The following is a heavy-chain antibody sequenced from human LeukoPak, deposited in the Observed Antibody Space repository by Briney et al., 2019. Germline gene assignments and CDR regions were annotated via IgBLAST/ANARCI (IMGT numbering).Heavy chain of an antibody. CDR3: ARDTGLRSSWY. CDR1: GGSMGNYY. V-gene: IGHV4-4*07. Sequence: SETLSLTCSVSGGSMGNYYWSWIRQPAGKGLEWIGRIYISGNTNYNPSLKSRVTISIDTSKNEFSLKLSSVTAADTAVYYCARDTGLRSSWYWGQGTLVTVSS. CDR2: IYISGNT. D-gene: IGHD6-13*01. J-gene: IGHJ4*02.